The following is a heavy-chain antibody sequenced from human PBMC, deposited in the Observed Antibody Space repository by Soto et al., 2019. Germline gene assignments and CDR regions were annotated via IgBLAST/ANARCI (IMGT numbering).Heavy chain of an antibody. V-gene: IGHV3-30-3*01. CDR2: ISYDGSNK. CDR3: AREYGYYGFDY. J-gene: IGHJ4*02. D-gene: IGHD3-10*01. CDR1: GFTFSSYA. Sequence: QVQLVESGGGVVQPGRSLRLSCAASGFTFSSYAMHWVRQAPGKGLEWVAVISYDGSNKYYADSVKGRFTISRDNSKTTLYLQMNSLRAEDTAVDYCAREYGYYGFDYWGQGDLVTVSS.